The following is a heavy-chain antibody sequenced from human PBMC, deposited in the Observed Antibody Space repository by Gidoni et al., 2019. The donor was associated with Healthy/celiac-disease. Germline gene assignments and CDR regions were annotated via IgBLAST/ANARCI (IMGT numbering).Heavy chain of an antibody. Sequence: EVQLLESGGGLVQPGGSLRLSCAASGFTFSSYAMSWVRQAPGKGLEWVSAISGSGGSTYYADSVKGRFTISRDNSKNTLYLKMNSLRAEDTAVYYCAKRQQLEYYFDYWGQGTLVTVSS. J-gene: IGHJ4*02. D-gene: IGHD6-13*01. V-gene: IGHV3-23*01. CDR3: AKRQQLEYYFDY. CDR2: ISGSGGST. CDR1: GFTFSSYA.